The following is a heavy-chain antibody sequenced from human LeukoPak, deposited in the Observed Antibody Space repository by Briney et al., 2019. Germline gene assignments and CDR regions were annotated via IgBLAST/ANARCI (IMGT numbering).Heavy chain of an antibody. Sequence: GASVKVSCKASGGTFSSYAISWVRQAPGQGLEWMGGIIPIFGTANYAQKFQGRVTITADKSTSTAYMELSSLRSEDTAVYCCARVKHYYDSSGYEGNDYWGQGTLVTVSS. CDR3: ARVKHYYDSSGYEGNDY. D-gene: IGHD3-22*01. J-gene: IGHJ4*02. V-gene: IGHV1-69*06. CDR2: IIPIFGTA. CDR1: GGTFSSYA.